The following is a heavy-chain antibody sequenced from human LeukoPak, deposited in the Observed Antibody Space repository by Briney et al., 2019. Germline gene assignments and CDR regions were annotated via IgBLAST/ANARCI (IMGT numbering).Heavy chain of an antibody. CDR1: GGSISSYY. V-gene: IGHV4-59*12. CDR2: IYYSGST. J-gene: IGHJ4*02. Sequence: PSETLSLTCTVSGGSISSYYWSWIRQPPGKGLEWIGYIYYSGSTNYNPSLKSRVTISVDTSKNQFSLKLSSVTAADTAVYYCARDLFIGWYSGYGYAEFDYWGQGTLVTVSS. CDR3: ARDLFIGWYSGYGYAEFDY. D-gene: IGHD5-12*01.